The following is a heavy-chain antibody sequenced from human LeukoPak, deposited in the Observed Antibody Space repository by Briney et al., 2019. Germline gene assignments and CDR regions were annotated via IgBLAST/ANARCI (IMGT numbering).Heavy chain of an antibody. J-gene: IGHJ3*02. Sequence: GRSLRLSCGASGFTFSSYGMHWVRQAPGKGLEWVAVIWYDGSNKYYADSVKGRFTISRDNSKNTLYLQMNSLRAEDTAVYYCAKDCLPGAGYSYGSDAFDIWGQGTMVTVSS. V-gene: IGHV3-33*06. CDR2: IWYDGSNK. CDR3: AKDCLPGAGYSYGSDAFDI. CDR1: GFTFSSYG. D-gene: IGHD5-18*01.